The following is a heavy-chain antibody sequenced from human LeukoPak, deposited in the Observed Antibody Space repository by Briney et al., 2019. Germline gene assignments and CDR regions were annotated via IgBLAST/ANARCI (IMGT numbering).Heavy chain of an antibody. CDR1: GFAFSSSA. V-gene: IGHV3-23*01. J-gene: IGHJ4*02. D-gene: IGHD6-13*01. Sequence: PGGSLRLSCAASGFAFSSSAMSWVRQAPGKGLEWVSLISSSGGSTYYSDSVKGRFSISRDDSKNTLYLQMDSLRAEDTAVYYCGGDMQLTYWGQGILVTVSS. CDR3: GGDMQLTY. CDR2: ISSSGGST.